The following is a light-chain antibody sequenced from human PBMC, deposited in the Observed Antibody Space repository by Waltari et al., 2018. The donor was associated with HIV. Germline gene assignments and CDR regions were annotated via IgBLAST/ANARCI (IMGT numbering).Light chain of an antibody. Sequence: QSALTQPASVSGSPGQAITISCTGTSSDVGGYNFVSWYQQHPGKAPKLMFYEGSKRPSGVSNRFSGSKSGNTASLTISGLQAEDEADYYCCSYTSSNTYVFGTGTEVSVL. CDR3: CSYTSSNTYV. CDR2: EGS. CDR1: SSDVGGYNF. J-gene: IGLJ1*01. V-gene: IGLV2-23*01.